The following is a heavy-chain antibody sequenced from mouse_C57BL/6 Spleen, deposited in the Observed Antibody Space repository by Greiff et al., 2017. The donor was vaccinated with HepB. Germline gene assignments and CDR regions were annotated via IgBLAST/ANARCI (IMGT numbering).Heavy chain of an antibody. V-gene: IGHV1-15*01. CDR2: IDPETGGT. Sequence: VQVVESGAELVRPGASVTLSCKASGYTFTDYEMHWVKQTPVHGLEWIGAIDPETGGTAYNQKFKGKAILTADKSSSTAYMELRSLTSEDSAVYYCTRWGVTTPYYFDYWGQGTTLTVSS. CDR1: GYTFTDYE. CDR3: TRWGVTTPYYFDY. J-gene: IGHJ2*01. D-gene: IGHD2-5*01.